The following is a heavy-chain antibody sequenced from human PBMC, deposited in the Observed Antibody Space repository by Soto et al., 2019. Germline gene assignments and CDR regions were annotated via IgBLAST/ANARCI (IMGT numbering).Heavy chain of an antibody. Sequence: EVQLVESGGGLVQPGGSLRLSCAASGFSVSTKYMSWVRQAPGKGLEWLSLIQRGGSTYYADSAKGRFTIARDNSENTLCLPTNGLTGEDTAVYYCSRYDGACSGYSGYWVPRDAWGKWTAVPVSA. CDR3: SRYDGACSGYSGYWVPRDA. V-gene: IGHV3-66*01. D-gene: IGHD2-15*01. J-gene: IGHJ6*04. CDR2: IQRGGST. CDR1: GFSVSTKY.